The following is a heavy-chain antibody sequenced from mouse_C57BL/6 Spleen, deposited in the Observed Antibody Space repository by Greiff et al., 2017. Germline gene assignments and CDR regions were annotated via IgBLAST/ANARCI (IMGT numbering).Heavy chain of an antibody. CDR2: IDPSDSYT. D-gene: IGHD1-1*01. CDR3: ARDGSSLYYFDY. CDR1: GYTFTSYW. J-gene: IGHJ2*01. Sequence: VQLQQSGAELVMPGASVKLSCKASGYTFTSYWMHWVKQRPGQGLEWIGEIDPSDSYTNYNQKFKGKSTLTVDKSSSTAYMQLSSLTSEDSAVYYCARDGSSLYYFDYWGQATTLTVSS. V-gene: IGHV1-69*01.